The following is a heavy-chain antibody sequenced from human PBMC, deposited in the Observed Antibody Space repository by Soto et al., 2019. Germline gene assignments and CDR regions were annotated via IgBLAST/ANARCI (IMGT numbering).Heavy chain of an antibody. CDR3: AREGGGKDIVLMVYARKHHYYYYGMDV. CDR2: IIPIFGTA. Sequence: ASVKVSCKASGGTFSSYAISWVRQAPGQGLEWMGGIIPIFGTANYAQKFQGRVTITADESTSTAYMELSSLRSEDTAVYYCAREGGGKDIVLMVYARKHHYYYYGMDVWGQGTTVTVSS. J-gene: IGHJ6*02. CDR1: GGTFSSYA. V-gene: IGHV1-69*13. D-gene: IGHD2-8*01.